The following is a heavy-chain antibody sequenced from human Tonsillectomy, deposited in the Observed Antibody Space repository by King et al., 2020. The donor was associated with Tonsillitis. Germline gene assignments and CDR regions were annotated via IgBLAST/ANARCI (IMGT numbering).Heavy chain of an antibody. CDR1: GYSISSGYY. V-gene: IGHV4-38-2*02. D-gene: IGHD3-22*01. CDR3: ARDQIYYDSSGYYVYYFDY. CDR2: IYHSGST. J-gene: IGHJ4*02. Sequence: QLQESGPGLVKPSETLSLTCAVSGYSISSGYYWGWIRQPPGKGLEWIGSIYHSGSTYYNPSLKSRVTKSVDTSKNQFSLKLSSVTAADTAVYYCARDQIYYDSSGYYVYYFDYWGQGTLVTVSS.